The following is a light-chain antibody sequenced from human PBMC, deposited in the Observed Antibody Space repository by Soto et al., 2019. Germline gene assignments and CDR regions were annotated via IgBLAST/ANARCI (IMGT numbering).Light chain of an antibody. Sequence: ETVMTQSPVTLSVSPGERATLSCRASQSVRSNLAWYQKKPGQAPRLLMYDASTRATGIPARFSGSGSGTELTLTISSLQSEDFAVYYCQQYNNWPPWTFGQGTKVDIK. J-gene: IGKJ1*01. CDR2: DAS. CDR1: QSVRSN. V-gene: IGKV3-15*01. CDR3: QQYNNWPPWT.